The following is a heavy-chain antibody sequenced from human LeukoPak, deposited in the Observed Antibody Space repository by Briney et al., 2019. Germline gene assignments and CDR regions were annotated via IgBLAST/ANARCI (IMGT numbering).Heavy chain of an antibody. CDR1: GGSISSGGYY. D-gene: IGHD2-2*01. Sequence: SQTLSLTCTVSGGSISSGGYYWSWIRQDPGKGLEWIGYIYYSGSTYYNPSLKSRVTMSVDTSKNQFSLKLSSVTAADTAVYYCARVVGYCSSTSCPEYFQHWGQGTLVTVSS. J-gene: IGHJ1*01. CDR2: IYYSGST. CDR3: ARVVGYCSSTSCPEYFQH. V-gene: IGHV4-31*03.